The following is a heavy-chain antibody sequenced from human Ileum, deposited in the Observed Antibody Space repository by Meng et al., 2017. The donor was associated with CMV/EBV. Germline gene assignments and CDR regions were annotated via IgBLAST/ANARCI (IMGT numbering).Heavy chain of an antibody. D-gene: IGHD6-19*01. CDR3: VTNSGGLGY. CDR2: ISASGAGT. J-gene: IGHJ4*01. CDR1: GFTSITYD. V-gene: IGHV3-23*01. Sequence: VQLWQSWARLVQPGGALRLTREASGFTSITYDMIWVRQAPVKGLEVVSTISASGAGTYYADSVNGRFTISREPSKNTLYLQMNSLTTEDTAVYFCVTNSGGLGYWGHGTLVTVSS.